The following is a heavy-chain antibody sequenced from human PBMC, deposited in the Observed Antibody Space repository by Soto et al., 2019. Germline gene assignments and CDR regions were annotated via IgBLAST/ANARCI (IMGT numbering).Heavy chain of an antibody. CDR2: INQDGSER. J-gene: IGHJ4*02. Sequence: GGSLRLSCAASGFTFSSSWMSWVRQAPGKGLEWVANINQDGSERYYVDSVKGRFAISRDNAKNSLYLQMNSLRAEDTAVYYCAREGRWGQGTLVTVSS. V-gene: IGHV3-7*01. CDR1: GFTFSSSW. CDR3: AREGR.